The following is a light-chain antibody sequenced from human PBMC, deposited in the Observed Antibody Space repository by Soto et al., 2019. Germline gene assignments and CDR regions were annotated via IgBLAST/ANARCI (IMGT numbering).Light chain of an antibody. CDR1: SSDVGGYNY. J-gene: IGLJ2*01. CDR2: EVS. V-gene: IGLV2-14*01. Sequence: QSALTQPASVSGSPGQSITISCTGTSSDVGGYNYVSWYQQHPGKGPKLMIYEVSNRPSGVSNRFSGSKSGNTASLTISGLQAEDEADYYSSSYTSSSTVVFGGGPKLTVL. CDR3: SSYTSSSTVV.